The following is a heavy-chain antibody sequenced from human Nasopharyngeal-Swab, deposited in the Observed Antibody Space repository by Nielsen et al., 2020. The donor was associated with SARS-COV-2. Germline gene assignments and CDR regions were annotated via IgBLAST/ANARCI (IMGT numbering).Heavy chain of an antibody. V-gene: IGHV3-15*01. Sequence: GESLKISCAASGFTFSNAWMSWVRQAPGKGLEWVGRIKSKTDGGTTDYAAPVKGRFTISRDDSKNTLYLQMNSLKTEDTAVYYCTTGLGLSIAARPALATIRSYWGQGTLVTVSS. CDR2: IKSKTDGGTT. J-gene: IGHJ4*02. D-gene: IGHD6-6*01. CDR1: GFTFSNAW. CDR3: TTGLGLSIAARPALATIRSY.